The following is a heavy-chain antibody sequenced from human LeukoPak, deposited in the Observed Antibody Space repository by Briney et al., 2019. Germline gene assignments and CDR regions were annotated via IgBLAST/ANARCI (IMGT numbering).Heavy chain of an antibody. CDR2: IKQDGSKK. CDR1: GFTFSSYW. D-gene: IGHD4-11*01. V-gene: IGHV3-7*01. CDR3: ARDGLQGSIDY. Sequence: GGSLRLSCTASGFTFSSYWMSWVRQAPGKGLEWVANIKQDGSKKNYVDSVKGRFTISRDNAKNSVYLQMNSLSAEDTAVYYCARDGLQGSIDYWGQGALVTVSS. J-gene: IGHJ4*02.